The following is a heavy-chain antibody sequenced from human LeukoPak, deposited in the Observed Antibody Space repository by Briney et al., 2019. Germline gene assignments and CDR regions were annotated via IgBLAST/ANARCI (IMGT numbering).Heavy chain of an antibody. CDR2: INHSGST. J-gene: IGHJ4*02. V-gene: IGHV4-34*01. D-gene: IGHD2-21*02. Sequence: PSETLSLTCAVYGGSFSGYYWSWIRQPPGKGLEWIGEINHSGSTNYNPSLKSRVTISVDTSKNQFSLKLSSVTAADTAVYYCARHIVVVTAIRYYFDYWGQGTLVTVSS. CDR3: ARHIVVVTAIRYYFDY. CDR1: GGSFSGYY.